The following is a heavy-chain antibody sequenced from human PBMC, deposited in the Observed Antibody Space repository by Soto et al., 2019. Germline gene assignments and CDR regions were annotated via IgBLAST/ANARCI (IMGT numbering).Heavy chain of an antibody. CDR3: ARQYYFGSGSYYNPPFDF. CDR2: IYYSGNT. V-gene: IGHV4-39*01. Sequence: SETLSLTCTVSGGSISSSSYYWGWIRQPPGKGLEWIGSIYYSGNTYYNPSLKSRVTISVDTAKNQFSLKLSSVTAADTAVYYCARQYYFGSGSYYNPPFDFWGQGTLVPVSP. CDR1: GGSISSSSYY. D-gene: IGHD3-10*01. J-gene: IGHJ4*02.